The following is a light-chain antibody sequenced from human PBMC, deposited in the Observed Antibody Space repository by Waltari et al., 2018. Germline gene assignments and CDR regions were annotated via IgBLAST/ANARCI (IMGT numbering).Light chain of an antibody. V-gene: IGLV2-23*01. CDR2: EAT. J-gene: IGLJ2*01. Sequence: QSALTQPASLSGSPGQSITISCAGTKNDIGTYYFVSWFQQFTGQAPNLIVSEATERPSGVSYRFSGSKSGNTASLTISGLQAEDEADYYCCSYAGDSRVIFGGGTKLTVL. CDR1: KNDIGTYYF. CDR3: CSYAGDSRVI.